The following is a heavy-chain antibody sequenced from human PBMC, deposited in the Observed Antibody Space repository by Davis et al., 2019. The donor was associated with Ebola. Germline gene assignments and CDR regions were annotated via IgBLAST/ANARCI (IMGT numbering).Heavy chain of an antibody. D-gene: IGHD3-22*01. Sequence: MPGGSLRLSCAAYGGSFSGYYWSWIRQPPGKGLEWIGEINHSGSTHYNPSLMSRVTTSVDNSKNQFSLKLSSVTAADTAVYYCARDLGYYYDSSGYYGSRQDYYYYYGMDVWGQGTTVTVSS. CDR3: ARDLGYYYDSSGYYGSRQDYYYYYGMDV. V-gene: IGHV4-34*01. J-gene: IGHJ6*02. CDR1: GGSFSGYY. CDR2: INHSGST.